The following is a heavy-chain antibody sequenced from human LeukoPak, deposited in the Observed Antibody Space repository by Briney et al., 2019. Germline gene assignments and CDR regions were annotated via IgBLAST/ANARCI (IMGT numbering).Heavy chain of an antibody. CDR3: ARHPCSGGSCPLDYYYYYGMDV. J-gene: IGHJ6*02. Sequence: SETLSLTCTVSGGSISSSSYYWGWIRQPPGKGLEWIGSIYYSGSTYYNPSLTSRVTISVDTSKNQFSLKLRSVTAADTAVYYCARHPCSGGSCPLDYYYYYGMDVWGQGTTVTVSS. CDR2: IYYSGST. V-gene: IGHV4-39*01. D-gene: IGHD2-15*01. CDR1: GGSISSSSYY.